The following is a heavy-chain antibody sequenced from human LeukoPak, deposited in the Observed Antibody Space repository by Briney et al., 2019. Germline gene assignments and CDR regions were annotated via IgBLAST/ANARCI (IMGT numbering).Heavy chain of an antibody. V-gene: IGHV4-59*08. Sequence: SETLSLTCTVSDGSIGSYYWSWIRQPPGKGLEWIGYIYYTGSTNYNPSLKSRVTISVDTSKNQFSLKLSSVTAADTAVYYCARGGQWLRDFDYWGQGTLVTVSS. CDR3: ARGGQWLRDFDY. J-gene: IGHJ4*02. CDR1: DGSIGSYY. D-gene: IGHD5-12*01. CDR2: IYYTGST.